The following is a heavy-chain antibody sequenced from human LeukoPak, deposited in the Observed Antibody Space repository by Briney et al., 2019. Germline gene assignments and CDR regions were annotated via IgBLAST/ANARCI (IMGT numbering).Heavy chain of an antibody. CDR3: ARVQGIRFFDY. V-gene: IGHV1-8*01. J-gene: IGHJ4*02. D-gene: IGHD2-15*01. CDR2: MNPHSGDT. Sequence: ASVKVSCKASGYTFTSFDLTWVRQAPGQGLEWMGWMNPHSGDTVYAQKFQGRVTMTSNASISTAYMELSSLKFEDTAMYYCARVQGIRFFDYWGQGTLVTVSS. CDR1: GYTFTSFD.